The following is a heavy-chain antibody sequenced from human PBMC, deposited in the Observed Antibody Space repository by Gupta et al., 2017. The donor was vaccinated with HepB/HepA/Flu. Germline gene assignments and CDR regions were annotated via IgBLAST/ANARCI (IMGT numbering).Heavy chain of an antibody. CDR3: ARDKSRSGDYVLYFDY. CDR1: GFTFSSYD. D-gene: IGHD4-17*01. J-gene: IGHJ4*02. Sequence: QVQLVESGGGVVQPGRSLRLSCAASGFTFSSYDMHWVRQAPGKGLEWVAVISYDGSNKYYADSVKGRFTISRDNSKNTLYLQMNSLRAEDTAVYYCARDKSRSGDYVLYFDYWGQGTLVTVSS. CDR2: ISYDGSNK. V-gene: IGHV3-30-3*01.